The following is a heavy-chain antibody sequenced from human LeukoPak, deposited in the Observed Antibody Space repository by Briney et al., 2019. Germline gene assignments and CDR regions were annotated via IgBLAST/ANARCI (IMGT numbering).Heavy chain of an antibody. D-gene: IGHD7-27*01. Sequence: SSETLSLTCTVSGGSISSGGYYWSWIRQHPGKGLEWIGYIYYSGSTYYNPSLKSRVTISVDTSKNQFSLKLSSVTAADTAVYYCARGPPAPWGRPIKYYFDYWGQGTLVTVSS. J-gene: IGHJ4*02. CDR3: ARGPPAPWGRPIKYYFDY. CDR1: GGSISSGGYY. V-gene: IGHV4-31*03. CDR2: IYYSGST.